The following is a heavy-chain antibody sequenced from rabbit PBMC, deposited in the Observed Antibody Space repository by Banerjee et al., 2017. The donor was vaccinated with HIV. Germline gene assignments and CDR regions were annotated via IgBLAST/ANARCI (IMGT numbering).Heavy chain of an antibody. CDR2: IYTNGGST. V-gene: IGHV1S43*01. D-gene: IGHD8-1*01. CDR1: GVSFSNGYV. J-gene: IGHJ6*01. Sequence: QEQLEESGGDLVKPEGSLTLTCTASGVSFSNGYVMCWVRQAPGKGLELIACIYTNGGSTWYASCVNGRFTISRSTSLNTVNLKMTSLTAADTATYFCARGSSYYSYYYVMDLWGPGTLVTVS. CDR3: ARGSSYYSYYYVMDL.